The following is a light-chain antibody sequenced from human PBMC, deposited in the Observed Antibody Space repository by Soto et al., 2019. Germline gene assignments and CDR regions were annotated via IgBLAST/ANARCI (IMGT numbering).Light chain of an antibody. J-gene: IGKJ2*01. Sequence: DIQMTQSPSSLSASVGDRITITCRASQSISNYLNWYQQKPGKAPKLLIYDASTLESGVPSGFSGSGSGTEFTLTISSLQPDDFATYYCQQYNSYPSTFGQGTKLEIK. CDR2: DAS. V-gene: IGKV1-5*01. CDR3: QQYNSYPST. CDR1: QSISNY.